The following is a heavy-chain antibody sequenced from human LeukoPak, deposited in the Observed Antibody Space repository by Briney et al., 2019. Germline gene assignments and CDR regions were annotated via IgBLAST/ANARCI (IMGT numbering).Heavy chain of an antibody. CDR2: TYSGGST. V-gene: IGHV3-66*01. Sequence: PGGSLRVSCAASGFSVTTSYMSWVRQAPGKGLEWVSVTYSGGSTSPADSVKGRFTVSRDDSKNMVYLQMNSMRHDDTAVYYCARTYYDYRVGTNYFDYWGQGTLVTVSS. D-gene: IGHD3-3*01. J-gene: IGHJ4*02. CDR3: ARTYYDYRVGTNYFDY. CDR1: GFSVTTSY.